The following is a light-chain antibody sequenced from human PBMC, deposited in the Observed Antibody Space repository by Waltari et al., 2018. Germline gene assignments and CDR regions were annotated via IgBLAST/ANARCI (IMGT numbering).Light chain of an antibody. CDR1: QFVSSY. J-gene: IGKJ2*01. CDR2: ATA. Sequence: DIQMTQSPSSLSASIEDRVTISCRASQFVSSYLNWFQQKPGKAPKLLIYATASLQSGVPSRFSGAGAGTDFTLTISSLQPEDFATYYCQQSYSTPYTFGQGTKLEIK. CDR3: QQSYSTPYT. V-gene: IGKV1-39*01.